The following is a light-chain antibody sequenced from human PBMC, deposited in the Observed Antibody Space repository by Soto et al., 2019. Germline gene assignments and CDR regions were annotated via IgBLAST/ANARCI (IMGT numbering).Light chain of an antibody. V-gene: IGKV3-15*01. Sequence: EIMMTQSPGTLSASPGERATLSCRASQSVSSNLAWYQQKPGQAPRLLIYAVSTRATGIPARFSGSGSGTEFTLTISGLQPEDFAVYYCQQYNKWPLTFGQVTKVEIK. CDR2: AVS. CDR1: QSVSSN. CDR3: QQYNKWPLT. J-gene: IGKJ1*01.